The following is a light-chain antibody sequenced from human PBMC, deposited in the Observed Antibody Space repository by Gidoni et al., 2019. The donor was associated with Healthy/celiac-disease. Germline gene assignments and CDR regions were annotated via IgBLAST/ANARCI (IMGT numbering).Light chain of an antibody. CDR3: QQWRT. J-gene: IGKJ1*01. CDR1: QSVSSSY. V-gene: IGKV3-20*01. Sequence: EIVLTQSPGTLSLSPGERATLSCRASQSVSSSYLAWYQQKPGQAPRLLIYGASSRATGIPDRFSGSGSGTDFTLTISRLEPEDFAVYYCQQWRTFXQXTKVXIK. CDR2: GAS.